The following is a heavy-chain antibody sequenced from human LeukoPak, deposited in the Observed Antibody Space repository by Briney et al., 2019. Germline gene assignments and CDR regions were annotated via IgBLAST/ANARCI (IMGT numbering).Heavy chain of an antibody. CDR2: INPNSGGT. V-gene: IGHV1-2*02. J-gene: IGHJ3*02. CDR3: ARDPPNRNAFDI. CDR1: GYTFTGYY. D-gene: IGHD1-14*01. Sequence: ASVKVSCKASGYTFTGYYMHWVRQAPGQGLEWMGWINPNSGGTNYAQKFQGRVTMTRDTSISTAYMELSWLRSHDTAVYYCARDPPNRNAFDIWGQGTMVTVSS.